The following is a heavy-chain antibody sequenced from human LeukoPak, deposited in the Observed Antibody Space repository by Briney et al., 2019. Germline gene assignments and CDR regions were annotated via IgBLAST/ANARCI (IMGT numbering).Heavy chain of an antibody. CDR1: GAPISHTLYY. J-gene: IGHJ4*02. D-gene: IGHD1-1*01. Sequence: PSETLSLTCIVSGAPISHTLYYWGWIRQPPGKGLEWIGSIYSTGGAHYNPSLTSRVTLSLDTSKNHCSLKLTSVTAADTAVYYCATRRGNGQDYFDHGGKGHLVSVSS. V-gene: IGHV4-39*02. CDR2: IYSTGGA. CDR3: ATRRGNGQDYFDH.